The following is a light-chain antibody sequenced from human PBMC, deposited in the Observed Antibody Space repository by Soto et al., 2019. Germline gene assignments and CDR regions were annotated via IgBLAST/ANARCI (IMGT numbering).Light chain of an antibody. CDR2: DAS. Sequence: EIQKTQSPSTLSASVGDRVTITCRASQSVSYWLAWYQQKPEKAPKLLVHDASTLLSGVPSRFSGSDSATEFIITIGSLQHDAFATYYCQEDKSYPWTFGQGTKV. V-gene: IGKV1-5*01. CDR3: QEDKSYPWT. J-gene: IGKJ1*01. CDR1: QSVSYW.